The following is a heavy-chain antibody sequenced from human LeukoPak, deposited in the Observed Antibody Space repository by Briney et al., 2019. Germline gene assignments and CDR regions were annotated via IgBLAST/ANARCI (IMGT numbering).Heavy chain of an antibody. V-gene: IGHV3-30*04. Sequence: GGPLGLSCQASGFPSSAFALNWFGRAPGRGRGGGAVISYDGSNKYYADSVKGRFTISRDNSKNTLYLQMNSLRAEDTAVYYCARDHIRAVAVNWFDPWGQGTLVTVSS. CDR1: GFPSSAFA. CDR3: ARDHIRAVAVNWFDP. CDR2: ISYDGSNK. D-gene: IGHD6-19*01. J-gene: IGHJ5*02.